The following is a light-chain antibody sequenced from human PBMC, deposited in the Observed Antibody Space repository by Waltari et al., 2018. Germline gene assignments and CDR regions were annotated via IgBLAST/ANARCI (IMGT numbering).Light chain of an antibody. V-gene: IGKV3-20*01. CDR1: QWVTSSY. CDR3: QQYGSSLVT. Sequence: EIVLTQSPDTLSLSPGERATLSCRASQWVTSSYLAWYQQKPGQAPRLLIYAASARATGIPDRFSCSGSGTDFTLTISRLEPEDFAVYFCQQYGSSLVTFGGGTEVEIK. J-gene: IGKJ4*01. CDR2: AAS.